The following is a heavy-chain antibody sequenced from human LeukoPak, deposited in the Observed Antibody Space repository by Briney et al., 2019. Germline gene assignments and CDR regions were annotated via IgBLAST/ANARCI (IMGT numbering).Heavy chain of an antibody. D-gene: IGHD2-2*01. CDR2: IYYSGST. V-gene: IGHV4-39*07. J-gene: IGHJ6*03. CDR1: GGSISSSSYY. Sequence: SETLSLTCTVSGGSISSSSYYWGWIRQPPGKGLEWIGSIYYSGSTYYNPSLKSRVTISVDTSKNQFSLKLSSVTAADTAVYYCARSEDCSSTSCYPHYYYYYMDVWGKGTTVTVSS. CDR3: ARSEDCSSTSCYPHYYYYYMDV.